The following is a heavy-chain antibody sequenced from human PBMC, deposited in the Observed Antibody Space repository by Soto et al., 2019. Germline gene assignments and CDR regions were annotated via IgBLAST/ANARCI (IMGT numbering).Heavy chain of an antibody. D-gene: IGHD3-3*01. CDR3: ARRRTYYDFWSGSNWFDP. Sequence: ASVKVSCKASGYTFTSYDINWVRQTTGQGLEWMGWMNPNSGNTGYAQKFQGRVTMTRNTSISTAYMELSSLRSEDTAVYYCARRRTYYDFWSGSNWFDPWGQGTLVTVPS. J-gene: IGHJ5*02. CDR1: GYTFTSYD. V-gene: IGHV1-8*01. CDR2: MNPNSGNT.